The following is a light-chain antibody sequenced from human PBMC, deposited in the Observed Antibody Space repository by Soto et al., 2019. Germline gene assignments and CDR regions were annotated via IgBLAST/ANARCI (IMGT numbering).Light chain of an antibody. V-gene: IGKV1-5*03. CDR2: KAS. J-gene: IGKJ5*01. CDR1: QSISSW. CDR3: QQYNTYSPVT. Sequence: DIPMTQSPSTLSASVGDRVTITCRASQSISSWLAWYQQKPGKAPKLLIYKASNLESGVPSRFSGSGSGTEFTLTISSLQPDDFATYYCQQYNTYSPVTFGQGTRLEIK.